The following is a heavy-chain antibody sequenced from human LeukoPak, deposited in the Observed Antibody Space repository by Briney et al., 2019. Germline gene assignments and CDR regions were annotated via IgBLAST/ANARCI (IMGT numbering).Heavy chain of an antibody. CDR3: ARLGIGGYYFDY. CDR2: IIPIFGTA. J-gene: IGHJ4*02. Sequence: SVKASCKASGGTFSSYAISWVRQAPGQGLEWMGGIIPIFGTANYAQKFQGRVTITADESTSTAYMELSSLRSEDTAVYYCARLGIGGYYFDYWGQGTLVTVSS. D-gene: IGHD7-27*01. V-gene: IGHV1-69*01. CDR1: GGTFSSYA.